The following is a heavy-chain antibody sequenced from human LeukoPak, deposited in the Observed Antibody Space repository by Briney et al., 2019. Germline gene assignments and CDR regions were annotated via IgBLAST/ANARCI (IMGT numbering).Heavy chain of an antibody. V-gene: IGHV3-48*03. D-gene: IGHD1-26*01. CDR2: LSSSGSAF. CDR1: GFTFRSYE. CDR3: ARGGHDGTYYLSY. Sequence: GGSLRLSCEDSGFTFRSYEMNWVRQAPGKGLEWIAYLSSSGSAFSYADSVKGRFTIARDNAKNSVYLEMNSLRADDTAVYYCARGGHDGTYYLSYWGQGTLVTVSS. J-gene: IGHJ4*02.